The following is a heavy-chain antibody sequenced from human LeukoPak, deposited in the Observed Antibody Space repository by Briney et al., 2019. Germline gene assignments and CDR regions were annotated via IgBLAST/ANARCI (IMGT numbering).Heavy chain of an antibody. V-gene: IGHV1-2*02. CDR2: INPNSGGT. Sequence: ASVKVSCKASGYTFTGYYMHWVRQAPGQGLEWMGWINPNSGGTNYEQKFQGRVTMTRDTSISTAYMELSRLRSDDTAVYYCARDLTPYYYGSGSYDLYYYGMDVWGQGTTVTVSS. J-gene: IGHJ6*02. CDR1: GYTFTGYY. CDR3: ARDLTPYYYGSGSYDLYYYGMDV. D-gene: IGHD3-10*01.